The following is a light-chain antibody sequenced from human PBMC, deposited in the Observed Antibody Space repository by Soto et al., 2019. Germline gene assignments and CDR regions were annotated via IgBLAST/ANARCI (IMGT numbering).Light chain of an antibody. CDR1: SSDVGGYNY. Sequence: QSALTQPASVSWSPGQSITISCTGTSSDVGGYNYVSWYQQHPGKAPKLMIYEVSNRPSGVSNRFSGSKSGNTASLTISGHQAEEEADYYCSSYTSSSTVVFGGGTKLTVL. CDR3: SSYTSSSTVV. J-gene: IGLJ2*01. V-gene: IGLV2-14*01. CDR2: EVS.